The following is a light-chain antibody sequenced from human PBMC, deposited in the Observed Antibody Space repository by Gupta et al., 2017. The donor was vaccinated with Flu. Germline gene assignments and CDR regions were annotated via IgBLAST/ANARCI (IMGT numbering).Light chain of an antibody. CDR2: GVT. CDR3: SSYTNTSTYV. CDR1: SSDVGGDNS. Sequence: SITISCTGSSSDVGGDNSVSWYQQQPGKAPQLIIYGVTNRPSGVSNRFSGSKSGNTASLTISGLQAEDEADYYCSSYTNTSTYVFGTGTKVTVL. J-gene: IGLJ1*01. V-gene: IGLV2-14*01.